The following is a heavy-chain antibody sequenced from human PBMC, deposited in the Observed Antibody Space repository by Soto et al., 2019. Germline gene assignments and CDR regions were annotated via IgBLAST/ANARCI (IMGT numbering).Heavy chain of an antibody. V-gene: IGHV3-30*03. CDR2: ISYDGTNK. J-gene: IGHJ4*02. CDR3: AGGYGLTYFDY. D-gene: IGHD1-1*01. Sequence: GGSLRLSCAASGFTFGSYGMHWVRQAPGKGLEWVAVISYDGTNKYYADSVKGRFTISRDNSKNTLYLQMNSLRAEDTAVYYCAGGYGLTYFDYWGQGTLVTVPQ. CDR1: GFTFGSYG.